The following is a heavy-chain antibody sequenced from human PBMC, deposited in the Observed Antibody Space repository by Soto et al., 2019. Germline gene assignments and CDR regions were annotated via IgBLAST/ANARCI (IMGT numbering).Heavy chain of an antibody. J-gene: IGHJ4*02. Sequence: QLQLQESGPGLVQSSETLSLTCTVSGGSISSSSYYWGWIRQPPEKGLEWIGSIYYSGNTYYNPSLKSRVTISVDTSKNQFSLKLSSVTAADTAVYYCARHTYYSSGWYKDFDYWGQGALVTVSS. V-gene: IGHV4-39*01. CDR3: ARHTYYSSGWYKDFDY. CDR1: GGSISSSSYY. CDR2: IYYSGNT. D-gene: IGHD6-19*01.